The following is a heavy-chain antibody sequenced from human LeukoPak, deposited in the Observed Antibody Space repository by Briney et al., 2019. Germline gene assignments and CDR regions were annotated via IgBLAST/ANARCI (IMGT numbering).Heavy chain of an antibody. J-gene: IGHJ4*02. D-gene: IGHD3-22*01. CDR1: GFTFSSYW. CDR3: AVLVDYDSSGKQFDY. CDR2: IKQDGSEK. Sequence: HPGGSPRLSCAASGFTFSSYWMSWVRQAPGKGLEWVANIKQDGSEKYYVDSVKGRFTISRDNAKNSLYLQMNGLRAEDTAVYYCAVLVDYDSSGKQFDYWGQGTLVTVSS. V-gene: IGHV3-7*01.